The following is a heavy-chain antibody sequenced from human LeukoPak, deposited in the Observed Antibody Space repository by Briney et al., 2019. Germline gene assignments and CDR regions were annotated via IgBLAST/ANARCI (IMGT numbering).Heavy chain of an antibody. CDR2: INPNSGGT. V-gene: IGHV1-2*02. J-gene: IGHJ4*02. Sequence: GASVKVSCKASGYTFTGYYMHWVRQAPGQGLEWMGWINPNSGGTNYAQKFQGRVTMTRDTSISTAYMELSRLRSDDTAVYYCARDAPPYYSGYDDSVEGGSWGQGTLVTVSS. CDR3: ARDAPPYYSGYDDSVEGGS. CDR1: GYTFTGYY. D-gene: IGHD5-12*01.